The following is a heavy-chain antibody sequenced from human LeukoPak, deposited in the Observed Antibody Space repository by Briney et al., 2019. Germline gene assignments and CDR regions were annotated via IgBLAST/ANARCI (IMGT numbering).Heavy chain of an antibody. CDR3: ARHLDSSGYYGFDY. V-gene: IGHV4-38-2*02. CDR1: GYSISSGYY. Sequence: SETLSLTCTVSGYSISSGYYWGWIRQPPGKGLEWIGSIYHSGSTYYNPSLKSRVTISVDTSKNQFSLKLSSVTAADTAVYYCARHLDSSGYYGFDYWGQGTLVTVSS. D-gene: IGHD3-22*01. CDR2: IYHSGST. J-gene: IGHJ4*02.